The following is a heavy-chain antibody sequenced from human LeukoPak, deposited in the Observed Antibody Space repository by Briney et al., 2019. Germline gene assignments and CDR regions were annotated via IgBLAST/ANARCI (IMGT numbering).Heavy chain of an antibody. V-gene: IGHV1-2*02. CDR2: INPNSGGT. D-gene: IGHD3-22*01. J-gene: IGHJ4*02. CDR1: GYTFTGYY. Sequence: GASVKVSCKASGYTFTGYYMHWVRQAPGQGLEWMGWINPNSGGTNYAQKFQGRVTMTSDTSISTAYMELSRLRSDDTAVYYCARDVRRGGARYYDSRGGLDYWGQGTLVTVSS. CDR3: ARDVRRGGARYYDSRGGLDY.